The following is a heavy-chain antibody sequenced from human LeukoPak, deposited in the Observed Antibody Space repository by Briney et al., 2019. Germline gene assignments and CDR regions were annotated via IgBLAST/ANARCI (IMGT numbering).Heavy chain of an antibody. CDR3: ARAGGWYVRWFDP. V-gene: IGHV4-39*07. J-gene: IGHJ5*02. CDR2: IYYSGST. D-gene: IGHD6-19*01. CDR1: GGSLSSSSYY. Sequence: SETLSLTCTVSGGSLSSSSYYWGWIRQPPGKGLEWIGSIYYSGSTYYNPSLKSRVTISVDTSKNQFSLKLSSVTAADTAVYYCARAGGWYVRWFDPWGQGTLVTVSS.